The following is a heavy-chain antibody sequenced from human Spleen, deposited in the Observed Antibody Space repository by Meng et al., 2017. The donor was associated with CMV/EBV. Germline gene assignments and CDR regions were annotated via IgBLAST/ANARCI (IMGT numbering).Heavy chain of an antibody. Sequence: GESLKISCAASGFTFSGSAMHWVRQASGKGLEWVGRIRTKANSYATAYAASVKGRFTISRDDSKNTAYLQMNSLKTEDTAVYYRTRGQEGSSWYWFYYYGMDVWGQGTTVTVSS. CDR2: IRTKANSYAT. J-gene: IGHJ6*02. D-gene: IGHD6-13*01. CDR1: GFTFSGSA. CDR3: TRGQEGSSWYWFYYYGMDV. V-gene: IGHV3-73*01.